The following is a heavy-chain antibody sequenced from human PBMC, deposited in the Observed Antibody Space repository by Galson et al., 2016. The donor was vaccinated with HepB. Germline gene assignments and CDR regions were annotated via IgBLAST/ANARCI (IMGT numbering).Heavy chain of an antibody. CDR2: ISWDGGSI. D-gene: IGHD2-15*01. J-gene: IGHJ6*02. CDR3: TKDIGVAGYGMDF. CDR1: GFNFDVYA. V-gene: IGHV3-9*01. Sequence: SLRLSCAGSGFNFDVYAIHWVRQIPGKGLEWVSGISWDGGSIGYADSVKGRFTISRDIAKNSLYLQMNSLRTEDTASYYCTKDIGVAGYGMDFWGQGTSVTVSS.